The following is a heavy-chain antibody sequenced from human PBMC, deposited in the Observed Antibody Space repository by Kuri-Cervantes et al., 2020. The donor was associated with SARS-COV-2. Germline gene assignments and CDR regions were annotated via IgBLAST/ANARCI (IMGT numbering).Heavy chain of an antibody. CDR2: IYYSGST. Sequence: ESLKISCTVSGGSISSSSYYWGWIRQPPGKGLEWIGSIYYSGSTYYNPSLKSRVTISVDTSKNQFSLKLSSVTAADTAVYYCAGPNYDFWSGYYTGNYYYYMDVWGKGTTVTVSS. CDR3: AGPNYDFWSGYYTGNYYYYMDV. V-gene: IGHV4-39*07. CDR1: GGSISSSSYY. J-gene: IGHJ6*03. D-gene: IGHD3-3*01.